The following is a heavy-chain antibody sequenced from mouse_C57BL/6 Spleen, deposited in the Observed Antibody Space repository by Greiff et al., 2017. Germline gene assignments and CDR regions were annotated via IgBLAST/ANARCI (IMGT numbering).Heavy chain of an antibody. Sequence: VQLQQPGAELVRPGSSVKLSCKASGYTFTSYRLDWVKQRPGQGLEWIGNIYPSDSETHYNQKFKDKATLTVDKSSSTAYMQLSSLTSEDSAVYYCARRGLTGAYWGQGTTLTVSS. V-gene: IGHV1-61*01. CDR2: IYPSDSET. D-gene: IGHD4-1*01. CDR1: GYTFTSYR. J-gene: IGHJ2*01. CDR3: ARRGLTGAY.